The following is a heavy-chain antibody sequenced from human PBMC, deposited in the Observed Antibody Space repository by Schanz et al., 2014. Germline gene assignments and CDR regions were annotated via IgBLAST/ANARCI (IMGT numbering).Heavy chain of an antibody. D-gene: IGHD5-12*01. Sequence: EVQLVESGGGLVQPGRSLRLSCAASGFTFDDHAMHWVRQVPGKGLEWVSGISWNSGNIAYADSVKGRFTISRDNAKNSLYLQMDRLTTEDTALYYCVKDRPEGYDSHSFDYWGQGTLVTVSS. V-gene: IGHV3-9*01. CDR2: ISWNSGNI. CDR3: VKDRPEGYDSHSFDY. J-gene: IGHJ4*02. CDR1: GFTFDDHA.